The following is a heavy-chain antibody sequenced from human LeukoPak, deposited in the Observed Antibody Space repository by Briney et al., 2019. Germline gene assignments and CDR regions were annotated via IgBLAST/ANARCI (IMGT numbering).Heavy chain of an antibody. Sequence: ASVKVSCKASGYTFTSYGISWVRQAPGQGLEWMGWISAYNGNTNYAQKLQGSVTMTTDTSTSTAYVELRSLRSDDTAVYYCARDRFILGYCSGGSCPLDYWGQGTLVTVSS. CDR2: ISAYNGNT. CDR3: ARDRFILGYCSGGSCPLDY. V-gene: IGHV1-18*04. D-gene: IGHD2-15*01. J-gene: IGHJ4*02. CDR1: GYTFTSYG.